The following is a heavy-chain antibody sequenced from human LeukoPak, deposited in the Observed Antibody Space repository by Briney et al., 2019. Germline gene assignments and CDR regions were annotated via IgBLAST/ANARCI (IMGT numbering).Heavy chain of an antibody. CDR1: GYTFTSYG. CDR3: ARAGSSSWYNFVDY. Sequence: GASVKVSCKASGYTFTSYGISWVRQAPGQGPEWTGWISAYNGNTNYAQKLQGRVTMTTDTSTSTAYMELRSLRSDDTAVYYCARAGSSSWYNFVDYWGQGTLVTVSS. V-gene: IGHV1-18*01. J-gene: IGHJ4*02. CDR2: ISAYNGNT. D-gene: IGHD6-13*01.